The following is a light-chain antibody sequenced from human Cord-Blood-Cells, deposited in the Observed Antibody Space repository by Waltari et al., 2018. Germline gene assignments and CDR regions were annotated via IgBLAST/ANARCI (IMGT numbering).Light chain of an antibody. Sequence: DIQMTQSPSSLSASVGDRVTITCRASQSISSYLNWYQQKPGRAPKLLIYAASSLQSGVPSRVIGSGSGTDFTLTISSLQPEDFATYYCQQSYSTPITFGQWTRLEIK. V-gene: IGKV1-39*01. CDR3: QQSYSTPIT. J-gene: IGKJ5*01. CDR2: AAS. CDR1: QSISSY.